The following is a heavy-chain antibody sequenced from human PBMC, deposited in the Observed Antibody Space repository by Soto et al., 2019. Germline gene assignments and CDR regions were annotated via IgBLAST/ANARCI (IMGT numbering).Heavy chain of an antibody. V-gene: IGHV1-8*01. CDR1: GYTFPSYD. CDR3: ARGRGGYCSSTSCLFDL. CDR2: MNPNSGHT. J-gene: IGHJ2*01. D-gene: IGHD2-2*01. Sequence: QVQLVQSGAEVKKPGASVKVTCKASGYTFPSYDINWVRQATGQWLEWMGWMNPNSGHTGFAHKFQGRVTRTRNTSISSAYMELSSLRSEDTAIYYCARGRGGYCSSTSCLFDLWGRGTLVTVSS.